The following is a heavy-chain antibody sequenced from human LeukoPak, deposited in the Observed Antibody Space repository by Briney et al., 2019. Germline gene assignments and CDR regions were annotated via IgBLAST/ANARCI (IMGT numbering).Heavy chain of an antibody. CDR1: GFTFSSYA. CDR2: ISYDGSNK. Sequence: GGSLRLSCAASGFTFSSYAMHWVRQAPGKGLEWVAVISYDGSNKYYADSVKGRFTISRDNSKNTLYLQMNSLRAEDTAVYYCAKDRYYYDSSGYLYYFDYWGQGTLVTVSS. V-gene: IGHV3-30*04. CDR3: AKDRYYYDSSGYLYYFDY. J-gene: IGHJ4*02. D-gene: IGHD3-22*01.